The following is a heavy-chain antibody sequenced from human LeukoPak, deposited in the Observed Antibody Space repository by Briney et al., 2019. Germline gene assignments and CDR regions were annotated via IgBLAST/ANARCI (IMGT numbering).Heavy chain of an antibody. CDR1: GYTFTSYD. J-gene: IGHJ6*03. CDR3: ATQRRGGTPSYYMDV. D-gene: IGHD2-15*01. V-gene: IGHV1-8*01. CDR2: MKPNSGNT. Sequence: ASVTVSCTASGYTFTSYDINWVRQATGQGLEWMGWMKPNSGNTGYAQKFQGRVTMTRNTSISTAYMELSSLRSEDTAVYYCATQRRGGTPSYYMDVWGKGTTVTISS.